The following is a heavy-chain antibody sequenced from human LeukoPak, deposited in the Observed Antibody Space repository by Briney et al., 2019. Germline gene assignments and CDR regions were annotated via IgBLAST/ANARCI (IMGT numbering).Heavy chain of an antibody. V-gene: IGHV3-7*01. J-gene: IGHJ4*02. D-gene: IGHD6-6*01. Sequence: GGSLRLSCAASGFTFSSYWMSWVRQAPGKGLEWVANIKQDGSEKYYVDSVKGRFTISRDNAKNSLYLQMNSLRAEDTAVYYCAREHRRSAPGISSSGRWGQGTLVTVSS. CDR2: IKQDGSEK. CDR3: AREHRRSAPGISSSGR. CDR1: GFTFSSYW.